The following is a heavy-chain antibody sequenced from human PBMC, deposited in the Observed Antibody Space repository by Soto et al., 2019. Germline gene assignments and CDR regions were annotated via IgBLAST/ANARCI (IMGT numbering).Heavy chain of an antibody. Sequence: QVQLVESGGGVVQPGRSLRLSCAASGFTFSSYAMHWVRQAPGKGLEGVAVISYDGSNKYYADSVKGRFTISRDNSKNTLYLQMNSLRAEDTAVYYCARGRDILTGYYWTGGDYYGMDVWGQGTTVTVSS. V-gene: IGHV3-30-3*01. D-gene: IGHD3-9*01. CDR2: ISYDGSNK. J-gene: IGHJ6*02. CDR3: ARGRDILTGYYWTGGDYYGMDV. CDR1: GFTFSSYA.